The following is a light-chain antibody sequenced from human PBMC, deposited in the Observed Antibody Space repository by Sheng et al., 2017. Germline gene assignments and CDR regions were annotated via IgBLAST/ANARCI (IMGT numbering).Light chain of an antibody. V-gene: IGKV3-20*01. J-gene: IGKJ1*01. Sequence: ETVLTQSPGTLSLSPGQRATLSCRASEGISSRFLAWFQQKPGQPLRLLIYATSSRATGIPDRFSGSGFGTDFTLTISRLEPEDFAVYFCQQYGNSPWTFGQGPRWTSN. CDR1: EGISSRF. CDR2: ATS. CDR3: QQYGNSPWT.